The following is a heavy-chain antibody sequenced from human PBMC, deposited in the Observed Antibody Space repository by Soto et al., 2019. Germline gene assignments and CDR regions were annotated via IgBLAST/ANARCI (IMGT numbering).Heavy chain of an antibody. CDR3: ALSPRSSPYFDH. Sequence: PGESPKISGQCSLSTFSNFWIGSVSQLPGQGREWMGLIFPAXRETRYSPSFRVKVTISADKSINTAYLQWNGLEASDTALYFFALSPRSSPYFDHWGQGALVTVSS. CDR1: LSTFSNFW. J-gene: IGHJ4*02. V-gene: IGHV5-51*01. CDR2: IFPAXRET. D-gene: IGHD6-13*01.